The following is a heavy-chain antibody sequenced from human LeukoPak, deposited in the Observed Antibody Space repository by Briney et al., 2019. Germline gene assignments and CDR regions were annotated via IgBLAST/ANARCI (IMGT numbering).Heavy chain of an antibody. D-gene: IGHD4-17*01. CDR3: ARSTTVTLQSFDY. J-gene: IGHJ4*02. CDR2: IWYDGSTK. CDR1: GFSFSRHG. Sequence: PGRSLRLSSARSGFSFSRHGMQWVRQAPGKGLEWVAVIWYDGSTKYYADSVRGRFSISRDNSKNTLYLQMDSLRADDTAVYYCARSTTVTLQSFDYSGQGTLVTVSS. V-gene: IGHV3-33*01.